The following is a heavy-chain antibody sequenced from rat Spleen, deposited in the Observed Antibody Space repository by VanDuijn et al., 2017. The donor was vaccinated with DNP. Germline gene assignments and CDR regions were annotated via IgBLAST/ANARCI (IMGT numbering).Heavy chain of an antibody. CDR2: ITYDVIRT. J-gene: IGHJ1*01. CDR1: GFTLSDYA. V-gene: IGHV5-17*01. Sequence: EVQLVESGGGLVQPGRSLKLSCAASGFTLSDYAMVWVRQAPKKGLEWVATITYDVIRTYYRDSVKGRFTISRDNAKSTLYLQRDSLRSEDTATYYCARHGGNWYFDFWGPGTMVTVSS. CDR3: ARHGGNWYFDF.